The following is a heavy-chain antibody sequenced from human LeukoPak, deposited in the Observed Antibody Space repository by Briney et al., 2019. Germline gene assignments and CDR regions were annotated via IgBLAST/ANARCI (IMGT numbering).Heavy chain of an antibody. D-gene: IGHD5-24*01. Sequence: PSETPSLTCTVSGGSITSSSYYWGWIRQPPGKGLEWIGSVYYTGSTFYNPSLKSRVTISVDTSKNQFSMKLSSVTAADTAVYFCARGLRDGYTLFYFDYWGQGTLVTVSS. V-gene: IGHV4-39*01. CDR1: GGSITSSSYY. CDR3: ARGLRDGYTLFYFDY. J-gene: IGHJ4*02. CDR2: VYYTGST.